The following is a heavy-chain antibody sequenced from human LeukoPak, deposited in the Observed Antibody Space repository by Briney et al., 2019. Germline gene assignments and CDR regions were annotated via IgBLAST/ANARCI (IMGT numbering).Heavy chain of an antibody. D-gene: IGHD2-21*01. CDR1: GFTFSSYG. V-gene: IGHV3-23*01. J-gene: IGHJ4*02. CDR2: ISGSGGST. Sequence: GGTLRLSCAASGFTFSSYGMSWVRQAPGKGLEWVSGISGSGGSTYYADSVKGRFTISRDNSKNTLYLQMNSLRAEDAAVYFCAKAPVTSCRGAYCYPFDSWGQGTLVTVSS. CDR3: AKAPVTSCRGAYCYPFDS.